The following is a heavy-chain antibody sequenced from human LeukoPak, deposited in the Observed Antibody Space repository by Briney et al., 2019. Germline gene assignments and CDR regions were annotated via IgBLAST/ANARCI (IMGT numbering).Heavy chain of an antibody. CDR1: GFTFSSYW. CDR2: IKQDGSER. J-gene: IGHJ4*02. V-gene: IGHV3-7*03. Sequence: GGSLRLSCAASGFTFSSYWMSWVRQAPGKGLEWVATIKQDGSERYYVDSVKGRFTISRDNAQNSLSLQMNSLRSEDTAVYYCAREGLGSGAYGGIDYWGQGTLVTVSS. D-gene: IGHD1-26*01. CDR3: AREGLGSGAYGGIDY.